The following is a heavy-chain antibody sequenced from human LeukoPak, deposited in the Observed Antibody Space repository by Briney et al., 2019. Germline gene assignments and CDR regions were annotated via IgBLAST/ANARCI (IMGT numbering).Heavy chain of an antibody. CDR1: GFIFSSYN. CDR2: ISYDGSNK. D-gene: IGHD3-22*01. J-gene: IGHJ4*02. Sequence: GGSLRLSCAASGFIFSSYNMHWVRQAPGKGLEWVAVISYDGSNKYYADSVKGRLTISRDNSKNTLFLQMNSLRAEDTAVYFCARSLGGYYPDFDYWGQGTLVTVSS. CDR3: ARSLGGYYPDFDY. V-gene: IGHV3-30-3*01.